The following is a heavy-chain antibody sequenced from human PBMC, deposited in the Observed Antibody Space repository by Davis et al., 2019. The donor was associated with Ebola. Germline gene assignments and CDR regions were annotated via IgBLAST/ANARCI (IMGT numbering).Heavy chain of an antibody. CDR3: ARDSYYYDSSGYYYKSGNWFDP. J-gene: IGHJ5*02. CDR2: IYHSGST. Sequence: MPGGSLRLSCAVSGGSISSSNWWSWVRQPPGKGLEWIGEIYHSGSTNYNPPLKSRVTISVDKSKNQFSLKLSSVTAADTAVYYCARDSYYYDSSGYYYKSGNWFDPWGQGTLVTVSS. CDR1: GGSISSSNW. V-gene: IGHV4-4*02. D-gene: IGHD3-22*01.